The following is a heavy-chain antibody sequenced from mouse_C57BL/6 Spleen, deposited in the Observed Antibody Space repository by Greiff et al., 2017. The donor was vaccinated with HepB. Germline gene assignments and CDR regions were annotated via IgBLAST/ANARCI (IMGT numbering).Heavy chain of an antibody. CDR2: IYPGSGNT. CDR3: AKEGGFYGKSFAY. Sequence: VQLQESGAELVRPGASVKLSCKASGYTFTDYYINWVKQRPGQGLEWIARIYPGSGNTYYNEKLKGKATLTAEKSSSTAYMQLSSLTSEDSAVYFCAKEGGFYGKSFAYWGQGTLVTVSA. V-gene: IGHV1-76*01. J-gene: IGHJ3*01. CDR1: GYTFTDYY. D-gene: IGHD2-1*01.